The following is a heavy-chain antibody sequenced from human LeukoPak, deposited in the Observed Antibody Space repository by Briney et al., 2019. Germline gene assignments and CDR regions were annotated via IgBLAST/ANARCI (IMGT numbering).Heavy chain of an antibody. D-gene: IGHD3-10*01. CDR1: GVSISSNLW. Sequence: SETLSLTCAVSGVSISSNLWWTWVRQPPGKELEWIAEIHHSGSINYNPSLKSRVTISVDKAKNQFSLNLNSVTAADTAVYYCARGGDRSFDYWGQGTLVTVSS. CDR3: ARGGDRSFDY. J-gene: IGHJ4*02. V-gene: IGHV4-4*02. CDR2: IHHSGSI.